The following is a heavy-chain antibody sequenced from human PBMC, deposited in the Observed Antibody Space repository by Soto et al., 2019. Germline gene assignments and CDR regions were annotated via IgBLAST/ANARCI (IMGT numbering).Heavy chain of an antibody. CDR2: IYWNDDQ. CDR1: KFSLPTREEG. J-gene: IGHJ4*02. D-gene: IGHD3-10*01. V-gene: IGHV2-5*01. Sequence: SAPTPVTPAQTLTRTCNFSKFSLPTREEGVAWIRTPPGKALEWVAPIYWNDDQRYNPSLKSRLTVTKDTSKNHVVLTMTSVEPLDTVTDDGTRRSPAYGYDCWGTGTLVTVSS. CDR3: TRRSPAYGYDC.